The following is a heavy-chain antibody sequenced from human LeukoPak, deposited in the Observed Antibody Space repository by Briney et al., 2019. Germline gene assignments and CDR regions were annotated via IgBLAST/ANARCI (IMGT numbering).Heavy chain of an antibody. J-gene: IGHJ5*02. CDR2: MNPNSGNT. V-gene: IGHV1-8*01. CDR3: ARVRYYYDSSGYYYGGIDP. D-gene: IGHD3-22*01. Sequence: GASVKVSCKASGYTFTSYDISWVRQATGQGLEWMGWMNPNSGNTGYAQKFQGRVTMTRNTSISTAYMELSSLRSEDTAVYYCARVRYYYDSSGYYYGGIDPWGQGTLVTVSS. CDR1: GYTFTSYD.